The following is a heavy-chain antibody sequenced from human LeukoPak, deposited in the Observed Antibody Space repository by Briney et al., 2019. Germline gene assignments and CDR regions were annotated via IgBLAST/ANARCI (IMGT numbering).Heavy chain of an antibody. CDR1: GYNFTSYW. CDR3: ARQRYIYGYDY. V-gene: IGHV5-51*01. D-gene: IGHD5-18*01. Sequence: GESLKVSCKGSGYNFTSYWIGWVRQMPGKGLEWMGIIFPGDSDTRYSPSFQGQVTISADKSISTAYLQWGRLKASDTSMYYCARQRYIYGYDYWGQGTLVTVSS. CDR2: IFPGDSDT. J-gene: IGHJ4*02.